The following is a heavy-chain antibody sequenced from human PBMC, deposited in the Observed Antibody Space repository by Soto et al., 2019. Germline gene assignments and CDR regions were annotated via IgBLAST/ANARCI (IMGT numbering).Heavy chain of an antibody. Sequence: ASVKVSCKASGYTFTGHYIHWVRQAPEQAPEWMGEIGPESGATRYAQRFQGRVTMTRDISITTVYMEVNNLSPDDTAVYYCGRGRSGQIVVFYWGQGTPVTVSS. J-gene: IGHJ4*02. D-gene: IGHD5-12*01. V-gene: IGHV1-2*02. CDR2: IGPESGAT. CDR1: GYTFTGHY. CDR3: GRGRSGQIVVFY.